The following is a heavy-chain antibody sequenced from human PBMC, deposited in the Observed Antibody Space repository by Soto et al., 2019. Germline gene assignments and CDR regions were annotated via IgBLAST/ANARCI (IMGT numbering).Heavy chain of an antibody. Sequence: ITLKESGPPLVKPTQTLTLTCTFSGFSLSADGVGVGWIRQPPGKALEWLALIYWDDDARYRPSLKSRLTITKDPSENQVVLTMTNMDPVDTATYYCAHAYGGTSWPNDAFDVWGQGTVVTVSS. D-gene: IGHD2-2*01. V-gene: IGHV2-5*02. CDR3: AHAYGGTSWPNDAFDV. J-gene: IGHJ3*01. CDR2: IYWDDDA. CDR1: GFSLSADGVG.